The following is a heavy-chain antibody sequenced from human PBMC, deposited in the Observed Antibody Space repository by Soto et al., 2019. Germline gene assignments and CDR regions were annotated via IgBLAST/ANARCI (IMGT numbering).Heavy chain of an antibody. Sequence: QVQLVQSGAEAKKPGASVKVSCKVSGYTLTELSMHWVRQAPGKGLERLGGFDPEDRETIYAQKYQGRVTMTEDTSTDTAYLELSSLRSEDTAVYYCATFRARGKYESLLNEDYWGQGTLVTVSS. CDR2: FDPEDRET. V-gene: IGHV1-24*01. D-gene: IGHD2-21*01. J-gene: IGHJ4*02. CDR3: ATFRARGKYESLLNEDY. CDR1: GYTLTELS.